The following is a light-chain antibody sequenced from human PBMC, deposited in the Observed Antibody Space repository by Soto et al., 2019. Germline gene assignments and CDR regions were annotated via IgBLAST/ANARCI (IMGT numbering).Light chain of an antibody. V-gene: IGLV2-14*01. CDR3: SSYTTAYTQV. Sequence: QSALSQPASVSGSPGQSITISCTGTSNDVGYYNYVSWYQQHPGQAPKLMISEVTTRPSGVSDRFSGSKSGNTASLTISRLQAEDEDHYYCSSYTTAYTQVFGGGTKLTVL. CDR1: SNDVGYYNY. CDR2: EVT. J-gene: IGLJ3*02.